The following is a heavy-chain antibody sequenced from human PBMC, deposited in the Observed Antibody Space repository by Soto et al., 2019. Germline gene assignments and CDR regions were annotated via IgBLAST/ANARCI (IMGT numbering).Heavy chain of an antibody. J-gene: IGHJ6*02. CDR1: GFTFSSYG. V-gene: IGHV3-30*18. CDR2: ISYDGSNK. Sequence: QVQLVESGGGVVQPGRSLRLSCAASGFTFSSYGMHWVRQAPGKALEWVAVISYDGSNKYYADSVKGRFTISRDNSKNTLYLQMNSLRAEDTAVYYCAKEIVVVTATMPRTYYYYGMDVWGQGTTVTVSS. D-gene: IGHD2-21*02. CDR3: AKEIVVVTATMPRTYYYYGMDV.